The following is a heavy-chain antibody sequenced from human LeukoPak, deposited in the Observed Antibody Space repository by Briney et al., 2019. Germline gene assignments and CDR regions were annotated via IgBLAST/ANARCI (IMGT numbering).Heavy chain of an antibody. CDR3: ARGIVVVIPSVFGY. CDR1: GGSISSGGYY. V-gene: IGHV4-31*03. CDR2: IYYSGST. Sequence: SQTLSLTCTVSGGSISSGGYYWSWIRQHPGKGLEWIGYIYYSGSTYYNPSLKSRVTISVDTSKNQFSLKLSSVTAADTAVYYCARGIVVVIPSVFGYWGQGTLVTVSS. D-gene: IGHD3-22*01. J-gene: IGHJ4*02.